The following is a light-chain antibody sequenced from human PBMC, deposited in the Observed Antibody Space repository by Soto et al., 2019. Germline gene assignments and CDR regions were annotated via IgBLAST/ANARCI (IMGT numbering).Light chain of an antibody. Sequence: EVVLTQSPATLSLSPGERATLSCRASQSVSSYLAWYQQKPGQAPRLLIYDASNTATGIPARFRGSGSGTDFTLTINSLEPEDFAVYYCQHRTNWRFTFGPGTKVDIK. V-gene: IGKV3-11*01. CDR3: QHRTNWRFT. J-gene: IGKJ3*01. CDR2: DAS. CDR1: QSVSSY.